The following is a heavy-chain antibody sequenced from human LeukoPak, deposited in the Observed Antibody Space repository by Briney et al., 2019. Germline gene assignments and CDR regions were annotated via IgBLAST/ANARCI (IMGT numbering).Heavy chain of an antibody. J-gene: IGHJ3*02. CDR3: ARKTYDSSGLIPHPGVFDI. CDR1: GGSISTSNW. V-gene: IGHV4-4*02. Sequence: SETLSLTCAVSGGSISTSNWWSWVRQPPGKGLEWIGEIYHSGSTNYNPSLKSRVTILVEKSKNQFSLKLSSVTAADTAVYYCARKTYDSSGLIPHPGVFDIWGQGTMVTVSS. CDR2: IYHSGST. D-gene: IGHD3-22*01.